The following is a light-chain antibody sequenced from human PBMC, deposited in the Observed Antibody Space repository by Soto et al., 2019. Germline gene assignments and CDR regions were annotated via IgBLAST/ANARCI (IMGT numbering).Light chain of an antibody. CDR1: QSVSSSY. J-gene: IGKJ4*01. Sequence: EIVLTQSPGTLSLSPGERATLSCRASQSVSSSYLAWYQQKPGQAPRLLIYGASSRATGIPDRFSGSGSGTVFTLTISRLEPEDFAVYYCQQYGSSHTFGGGTKVEIK. CDR3: QQYGSSHT. CDR2: GAS. V-gene: IGKV3-20*01.